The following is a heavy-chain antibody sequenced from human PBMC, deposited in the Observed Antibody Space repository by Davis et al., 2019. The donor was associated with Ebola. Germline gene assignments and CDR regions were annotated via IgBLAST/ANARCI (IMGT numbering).Heavy chain of an antibody. CDR1: GFSLSDDRMG. V-gene: IGHV2-26*02. D-gene: IGHD6-19*01. CDR3: AQTTSKYTSDWPTFNS. J-gene: IGHJ4*02. Sequence: SGPTLVKPTETLTLTCTVSGFSLSDDRMGVTWIRQPPGKALEWLAHIFSNDKKSFNTSLKSRLTISKDTSKSQVVLSMTNMDPVDTATYYCAQTTSKYTSDWPTFNSWGQGTLVTVSS. CDR2: IFSNDKK.